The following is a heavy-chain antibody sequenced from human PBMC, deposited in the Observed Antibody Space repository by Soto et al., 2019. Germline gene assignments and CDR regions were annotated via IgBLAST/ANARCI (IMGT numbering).Heavy chain of an antibody. D-gene: IGHD5-12*01. J-gene: IGHJ6*02. Sequence: QVQLQESGPGLVKPSQTLSLTCTVSGGSISNGNYFWSWIRQPPGKGLEWIGYIYYSGSTYYNPSLKSRVAISVDTSKNQFSLKLSSVTAADTAVYYCAREGHSGYDYIGYYYGMDVWGQGITVTVSS. CDR3: AREGHSGYDYIGYYYGMDV. CDR1: GGSISNGNYF. CDR2: IYYSGST. V-gene: IGHV4-30-4*01.